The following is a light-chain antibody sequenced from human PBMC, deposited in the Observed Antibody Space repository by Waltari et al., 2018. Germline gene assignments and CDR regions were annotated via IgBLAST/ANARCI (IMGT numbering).Light chain of an antibody. Sequence: QSALPQPASVSGSPGKSITISCTGTSSDVGGYNYVSCYQQHPGKAPKLMIYDVSSRPSGVSNHFSSSKTGNTAYLAISGLQAEDEADYYCSSYTSSSVVFGGGTKLTVL. V-gene: IGLV2-14*01. CDR2: DVS. CDR3: SSYTSSSVV. J-gene: IGLJ2*01. CDR1: SSDVGGYNY.